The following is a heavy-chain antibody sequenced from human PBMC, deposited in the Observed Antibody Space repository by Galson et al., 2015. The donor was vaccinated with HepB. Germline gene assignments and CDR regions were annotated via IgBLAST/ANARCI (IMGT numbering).Heavy chain of an antibody. CDR2: IIPIFGTA. V-gene: IGHV1-69*13. Sequence: SVKVSCKASGGTFSSYAISWVRQAPGQGLEWMGGIIPIFGTANYAQKFQGRVTITADESTSTAYMELSSLRSEDTAVYYCASSRDSSSSDYYYMDVWGKGTTVTVSS. D-gene: IGHD6-6*01. J-gene: IGHJ6*03. CDR3: ASSRDSSSSDYYYMDV. CDR1: GGTFSSYA.